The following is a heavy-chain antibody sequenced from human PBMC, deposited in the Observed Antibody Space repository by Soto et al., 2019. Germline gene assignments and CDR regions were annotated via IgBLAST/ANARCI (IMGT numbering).Heavy chain of an antibody. CDR3: AKDPGYGLDY. D-gene: IGHD5-12*01. CDR1: GFTFSSYG. CDR2: VLYDGSNK. J-gene: IGHJ4*02. Sequence: QVQLVESGGGVVQPGRSLRLSCAASGFTFSSYGMHWVRQAPGKGLEWVAAVLYDGSNKYYADYVKGRFTICRDNSKNTVYLQMNSLRAEDTAVYYCAKDPGYGLDYWGQGTLVTVSS. V-gene: IGHV3-30*18.